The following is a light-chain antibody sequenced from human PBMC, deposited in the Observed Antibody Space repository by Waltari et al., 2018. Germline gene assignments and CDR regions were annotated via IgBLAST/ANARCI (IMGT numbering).Light chain of an antibody. CDR2: GAS. Sequence: EIVLTQSPGTLSLSPGERATLSCRARKSVSSSYLAWYQQKPGQAPRLLIHGASSRATGIPDRFSGSGSGTDFTLTISRLEPEDFAVYYCQQYGRSWNTFGQGTKLEIK. V-gene: IGKV3-20*01. J-gene: IGKJ2*01. CDR1: KSVSSSY. CDR3: QQYGRSWNT.